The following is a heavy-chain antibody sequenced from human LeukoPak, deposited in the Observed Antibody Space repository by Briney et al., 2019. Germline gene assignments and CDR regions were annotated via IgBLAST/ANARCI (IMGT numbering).Heavy chain of an antibody. J-gene: IGHJ4*02. CDR1: GGSFSGYY. Sequence: SSETLSLTCAVYGGSFSGYYWSWIRQPPGKGLEWIGEINHSGSTNYNPSLKSRVTISVDTSKNQFSLKLSSVTAADTAMYYCARRDSYFYGSGTYPLFDYWGQGNLVTVSS. D-gene: IGHD3-10*01. CDR2: INHSGST. CDR3: ARRDSYFYGSGTYPLFDY. V-gene: IGHV4-34*01.